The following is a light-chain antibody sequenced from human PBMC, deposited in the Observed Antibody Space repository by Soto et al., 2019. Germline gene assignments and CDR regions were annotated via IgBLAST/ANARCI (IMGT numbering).Light chain of an antibody. J-gene: IGLJ3*02. CDR1: YPNIGSNT. CDR2: DNN. Sequence: QSVLTQPPSASGTPGQRVTISCSGGYPNIGSNTVNWYHQLPGTAPKLLIYDNNQRPSGVPDRFPGSTSGTSASLAISGLLSEDEADYYCATWDDSLNGVVFGGGTKLTVL. V-gene: IGLV1-44*01. CDR3: ATWDDSLNGVV.